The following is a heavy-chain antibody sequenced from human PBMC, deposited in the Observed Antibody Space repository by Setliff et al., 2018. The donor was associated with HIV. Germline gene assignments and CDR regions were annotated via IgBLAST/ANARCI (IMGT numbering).Heavy chain of an antibody. CDR1: GGSITDFY. V-gene: IGHV4-59*08. Sequence: PSETLSLTCAVSGGSITDFYWNWIRQPPGKGLEWIGFAHHSGTTSYNPSLQSRVIIAVDMSRNEFSLRVNSVTAADTAVYYCARWGEPSIKAFDIWGQGTMVTVSS. CDR2: AHHSGTT. D-gene: IGHD3-16*01. J-gene: IGHJ3*02. CDR3: ARWGEPSIKAFDI.